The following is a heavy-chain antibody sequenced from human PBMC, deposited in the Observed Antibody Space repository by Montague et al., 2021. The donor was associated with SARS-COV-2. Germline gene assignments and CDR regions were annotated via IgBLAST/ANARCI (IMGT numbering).Heavy chain of an antibody. CDR3: ARGRPVKGSFRHFDSISSGALDI. Sequence: SDTLSLTCAVSRGSFSNYYWTWIRQSPGKGLEWIGEINQGGAPNYTPSLKSRVTISLDTSKKQISLKLNSVTVADTAVFFCARGRPVKGSFRHFDSISSGALDIWGQGSLVIVSS. CDR2: INQGGAP. CDR1: RGSFSNYY. D-gene: IGHD3-9*01. V-gene: IGHV4-34*01. J-gene: IGHJ3*02.